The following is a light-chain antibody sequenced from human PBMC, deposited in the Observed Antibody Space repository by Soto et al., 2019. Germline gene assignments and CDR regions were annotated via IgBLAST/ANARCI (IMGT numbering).Light chain of an antibody. J-gene: IGKJ1*01. CDR3: QQYYNLPRT. CDR2: GAS. V-gene: IGKV3-15*01. CDR1: QSVSSN. Sequence: ATLSVKTGERATLSCRASQSVSSNLAWYQQKPGQAPRLLIFGASARPTGIPARISGSGSGTEFTLTISSLRSEDFAVYFCQQYYNLPRTFGQ.